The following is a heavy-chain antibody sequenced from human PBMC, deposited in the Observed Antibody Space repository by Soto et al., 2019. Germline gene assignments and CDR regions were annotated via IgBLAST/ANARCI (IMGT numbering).Heavy chain of an antibody. J-gene: IGHJ6*02. Sequence: GESLKISCKGSGYSFTSYWISWVRQMPGKGLEWMGRIDPSDSYTNYSPSFQGHVTISADKSISAAYLQWSSLKASDTAMYYCARDYDSFYGMDVWGQGTTVTVSS. D-gene: IGHD3-3*01. CDR3: ARDYDSFYGMDV. CDR1: GYSFTSYW. V-gene: IGHV5-10-1*01. CDR2: IDPSDSYT.